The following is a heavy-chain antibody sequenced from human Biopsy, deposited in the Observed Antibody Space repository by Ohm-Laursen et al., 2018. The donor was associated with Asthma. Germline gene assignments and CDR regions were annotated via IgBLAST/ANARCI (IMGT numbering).Heavy chain of an antibody. J-gene: IGHJ3*01. D-gene: IGHD3-3*01. Sequence: GSSVKVSCKVSGYNFISFAIHWVRQAPGQRLEWMGWVNTGNGDTKYSQKFQGRVTITRDTSASTAYMELRSLRSEDTATYYCARTYYDFWTGQVKDVFGVWGQGTMVTVSS. CDR3: ARTYYDFWTGQVKDVFGV. CDR1: GYNFISFA. CDR2: VNTGNGDT. V-gene: IGHV1-3*04.